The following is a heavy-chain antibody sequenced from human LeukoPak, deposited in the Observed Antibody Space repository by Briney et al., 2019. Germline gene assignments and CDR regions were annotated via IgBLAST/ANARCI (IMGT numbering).Heavy chain of an antibody. CDR3: ARRDYGYNYIGY. CDR1: GGSISSSSYY. CDR2: IYYSGST. V-gene: IGHV4-39*01. D-gene: IGHD5-24*01. J-gene: IGHJ4*02. Sequence: SETLSLTCTVSGGSISSSSYYWGWLRQPPGTGLEWIGSIYYSGSTYYNPSLKSRVTISVDTSKNQFSLKLSSVTAADTAVHYCARRDYGYNYIGYWGQGTLVTVSS.